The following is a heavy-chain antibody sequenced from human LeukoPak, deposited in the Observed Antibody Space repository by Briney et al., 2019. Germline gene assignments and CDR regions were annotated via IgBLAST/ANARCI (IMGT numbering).Heavy chain of an antibody. Sequence: TGGSLRLSCAASGFTVSSNYMSWVRQAPGKGLEWVSVIYSGGSTYYADSVKGRFTISRDNSKNTLYLQMNSLRAEDTAVYYCARASSTSCYYWGQGTLVTVSS. CDR2: IYSGGST. D-gene: IGHD2-2*01. CDR1: GFTVSSNY. J-gene: IGHJ4*02. CDR3: ARASSTSCYY. V-gene: IGHV3-53*01.